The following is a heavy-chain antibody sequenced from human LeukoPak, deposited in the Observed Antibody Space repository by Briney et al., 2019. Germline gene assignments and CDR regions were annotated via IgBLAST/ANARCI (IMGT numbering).Heavy chain of an antibody. J-gene: IGHJ4*02. V-gene: IGHV3-23*01. Sequence: GGSLRLSCAASGFAFSSYAMSWVRQAPGKGLEWVSAISGSGGSTYYADSVKGRFTISRDNSKNTLYLQMNSLRAEDTAVYYCAKVFPDIVVVPAAIDSWGQGTLVTVSS. CDR1: GFAFSSYA. D-gene: IGHD2-2*02. CDR3: AKVFPDIVVVPAAIDS. CDR2: ISGSGGST.